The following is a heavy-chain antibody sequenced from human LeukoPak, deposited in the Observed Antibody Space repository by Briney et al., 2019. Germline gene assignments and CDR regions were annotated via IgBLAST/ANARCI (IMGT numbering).Heavy chain of an antibody. V-gene: IGHV3-11*01. CDR3: ARVDSPGTRYSSSGPLDAFDI. D-gene: IGHD6-13*01. J-gene: IGHJ3*02. CDR1: GFTFSDYY. Sequence: GGSLRLSCAGSGFTFSDYYMSWIRQAPGKGLEWVSYISSRGSTIYYADSVKGRFTISRDNAKNSLYLQMNRLRAEDTAVYYCARVDSPGTRYSSSGPLDAFDIWGQGTMVTVSS. CDR2: ISSRGSTI.